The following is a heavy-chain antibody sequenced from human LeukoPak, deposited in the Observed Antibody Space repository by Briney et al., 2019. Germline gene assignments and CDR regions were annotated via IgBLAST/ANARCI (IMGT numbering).Heavy chain of an antibody. D-gene: IGHD4-17*01. CDR3: AREVYQATVTTRPFDY. Sequence: SVKVSCKASGGTLSSYAISWVRQAPGQGLEWMGRIIPILGIANYAQKFQGRVTITADKSTSTAYMELSSLRSEDTAVYYCAREVYQATVTTRPFDYWGQGTLVTVSS. CDR1: GGTLSSYA. CDR2: IIPILGIA. J-gene: IGHJ4*02. V-gene: IGHV1-69*04.